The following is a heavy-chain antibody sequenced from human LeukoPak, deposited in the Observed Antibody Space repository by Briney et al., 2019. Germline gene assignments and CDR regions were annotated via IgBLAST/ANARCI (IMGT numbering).Heavy chain of an antibody. CDR2: TYYRSKWYS. V-gene: IGHV6-1*01. D-gene: IGHD2-8*01. Sequence: SQTLSLTCAISGDSVSSSSAAWNRIRQSPSRGLEWLGRTYYRSKWYSDYAFSVRSRITISPDTSKNQFSLQLNSVTPEDTAVYYCAVYYSAWFLDYWGQGILVTVSS. CDR3: AVYYSAWFLDY. J-gene: IGHJ4*02. CDR1: GDSVSSSSAA.